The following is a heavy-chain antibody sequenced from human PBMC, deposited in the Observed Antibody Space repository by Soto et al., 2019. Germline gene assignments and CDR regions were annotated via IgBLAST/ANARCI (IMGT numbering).Heavy chain of an antibody. Sequence: GGSLRLSCAVSGFTVSNNYMSWVRQAPGKGLEWASVIYSGGSTYYADSVKGRFTISRDNSKSTLYLQMNSLRSDDTAVYYCVSFGRVFCYFGYWCPGPLVTV. J-gene: IGHJ4*02. CDR1: GFTVSNNY. V-gene: IGHV3-66*01. CDR3: VSFGRVFCYFGY. CDR2: IYSGGST. D-gene: IGHD3-3*01.